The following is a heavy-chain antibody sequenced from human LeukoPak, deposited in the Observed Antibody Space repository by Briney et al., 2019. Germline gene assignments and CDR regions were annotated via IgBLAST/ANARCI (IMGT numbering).Heavy chain of an antibody. CDR1: GHMFSSYG. J-gene: IGHJ6*02. CDR2: ISYDGSNK. CDR3: AKDGPCFYYGMDV. V-gene: IGHV3-30*18. Sequence: PGGSLRLSCAASGHMFSSYGMHWVRQAPGKGLEWLAHISYDGSNKYYADSIKGRFTISRDNSMYTLYLQMNGLRAEDTAVYYCAKDGPCFYYGMDVWGQGTTVTVS. D-gene: IGHD2-15*01.